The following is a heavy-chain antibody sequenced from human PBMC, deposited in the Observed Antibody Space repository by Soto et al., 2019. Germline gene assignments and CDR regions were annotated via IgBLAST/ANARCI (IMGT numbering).Heavy chain of an antibody. CDR3: AREFCSGGNCYSYFDH. D-gene: IGHD2-15*01. J-gene: IGHJ4*02. V-gene: IGHV1-3*05. CDR1: GYTFTSYA. Sequence: QVQLVQSGAEEKKPGASVKVSCKASGYTFTSYAMHWVRQAPGQRLEWMAWINAGNGNIKYSQKFQGRVTITGDTSASTAYMELRSLRSEDTAVYYCAREFCSGGNCYSYFDHWGQGTLVTVSS. CDR2: INAGNGNI.